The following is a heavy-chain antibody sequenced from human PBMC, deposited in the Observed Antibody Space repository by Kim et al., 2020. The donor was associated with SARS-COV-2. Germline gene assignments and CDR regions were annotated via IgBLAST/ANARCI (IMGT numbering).Heavy chain of an antibody. CDR2: IYYSGRT. CDR3: ARTKWEFPSPYFDY. V-gene: IGHV4-59*08. D-gene: IGHD1-26*01. CDR1: GGSISSYY. J-gene: IGHJ4*02. Sequence: SETLSLTCTVSGGSISSYYWSWIRQPPGKGLEWIGYIYYSGRTNYNPSLKSRVTISVDTSKNQFSLKLSSVTAADTAVYYCARTKWEFPSPYFDYWGQGTLVTVSS.